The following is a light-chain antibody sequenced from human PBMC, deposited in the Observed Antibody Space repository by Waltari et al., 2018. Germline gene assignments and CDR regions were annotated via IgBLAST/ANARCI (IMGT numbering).Light chain of an antibody. Sequence: EIVLPQPPGTLSLSPGERPTLPCRASQSVSSSYLAWYQQKPGQAPRLLIYGASSRATGIPDRFSGSGSGTDFTLTISRLEPEDFAVYYCQQYGSSPRTFGQGTKVEIK. CDR2: GAS. V-gene: IGKV3-20*01. CDR1: QSVSSSY. CDR3: QQYGSSPRT. J-gene: IGKJ1*01.